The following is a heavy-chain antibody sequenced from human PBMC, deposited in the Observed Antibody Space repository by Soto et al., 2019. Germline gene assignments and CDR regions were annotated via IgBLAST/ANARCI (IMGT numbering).Heavy chain of an antibody. J-gene: IGHJ5*02. CDR1: GGSISSGGYY. CDR3: ARDLIVRGSPWFDP. V-gene: IGHV4-31*03. D-gene: IGHD2-21*01. CDR2: IYYSGST. Sequence: SETLSLTCTVSGGSISSGGYYWSWIRQHPGKGLEWIGYIYYSGSTYYNPSLKSRVTISVDTSKNQFSLKLSSVTAADTAVYYCARDLIVRGSPWFDPWGQGTLVTVSS.